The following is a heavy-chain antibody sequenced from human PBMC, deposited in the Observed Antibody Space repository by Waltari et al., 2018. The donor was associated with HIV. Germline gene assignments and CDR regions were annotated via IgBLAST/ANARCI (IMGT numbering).Heavy chain of an antibody. D-gene: IGHD1-26*01. Sequence: QVQLVQSGAEVKKPGASVKVSCKDSGYSFTSSDINWVRQATGQGLGWMGWMTPSSGNTGSAQKFQGRVTMSRNTSVSTVYMELSTLTSDDTAIYFCARGGSTHTHFAYWGQGTLVTVSS. CDR1: GYSFTSSD. J-gene: IGHJ4*02. CDR2: MTPSSGNT. V-gene: IGHV1-8*01. CDR3: ARGGSTHTHFAY.